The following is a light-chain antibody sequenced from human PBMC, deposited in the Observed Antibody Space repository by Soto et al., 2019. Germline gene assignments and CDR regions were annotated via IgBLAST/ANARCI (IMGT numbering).Light chain of an antibody. J-gene: IGLJ3*02. V-gene: IGLV2-14*01. CDR3: SSYTSSNFGV. CDR1: SSDVGGYNY. Sequence: QSALTQPASVSGSPGQSITISCTGTSSDVGGYNYVSWYQQHPGKAPKLIIYEVSNRPSGVSNRFSGSKSGNTASLTISGLQAEDEAAYYCSSYTSSNFGVFGGGTKLTV. CDR2: EVS.